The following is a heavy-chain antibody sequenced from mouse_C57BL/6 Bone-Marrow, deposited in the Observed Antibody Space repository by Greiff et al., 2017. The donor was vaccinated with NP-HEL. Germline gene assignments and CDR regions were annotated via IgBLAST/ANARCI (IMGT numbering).Heavy chain of an antibody. D-gene: IGHD2-5*01. CDR3: TGSNYVVVGWFAY. Sequence: DVMLVESGGGLVQPGGSMKLSCVASGFTFSNYWMNWVRQSPEKGLEWVAQIRLKSDNYATHYAESVKGRFTISRDDSKSSVYLQMNNVRAEDTGIYYCTGSNYVVVGWFAYWGQGTLVTVSA. V-gene: IGHV6-3*01. CDR2: IRLKSDNYAT. J-gene: IGHJ3*01. CDR1: GFTFSNYW.